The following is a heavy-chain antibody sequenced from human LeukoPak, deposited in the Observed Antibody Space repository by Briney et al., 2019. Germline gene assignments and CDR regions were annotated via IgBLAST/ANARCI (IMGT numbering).Heavy chain of an antibody. CDR2: INHSGST. V-gene: IGHV4-34*01. CDR3: ARGRYSSNYYYYYYMDV. D-gene: IGHD6-13*01. J-gene: IGHJ6*03. CDR1: GGSFSGYY. Sequence: PSETLSLTCAVYGGSFSGYYWSWIRQPPGKGLEWIGEINHSGSTNFNPSLKRRVPLSVDTSKNQFSLKLSSVTAADTAVYYCARGRYSSNYYYYYYMDVWGKGTTVTVSS.